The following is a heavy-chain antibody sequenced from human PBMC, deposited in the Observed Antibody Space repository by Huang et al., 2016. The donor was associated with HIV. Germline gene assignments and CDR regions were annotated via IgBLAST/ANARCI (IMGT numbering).Heavy chain of an antibody. J-gene: IGHJ3*02. D-gene: IGHD2-15*01. CDR3: ARRRRGGFDI. CDR1: RYNFAGYW. V-gene: IGHV5-51*03. CDR2: IFVDDSDA. Sequence: EVQLVQSGAEVKRPGESLKISCKGSRYNFAGYWIGWVRQMPGKGLEWMGRIFVDDSDARYSPSLQGQVTISADTSLYASYLQWTSLRASDTAIFYCARRRRGGFDIWGQGTLVTVSS.